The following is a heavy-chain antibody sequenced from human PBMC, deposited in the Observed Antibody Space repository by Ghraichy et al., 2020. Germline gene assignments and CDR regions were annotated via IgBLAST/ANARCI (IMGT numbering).Heavy chain of an antibody. CDR1: GFTFSSYS. D-gene: IGHD6-13*01. Sequence: GESLNISCAASGFTFSSYSMNWVRQAPGKGLEWVSSISSSSSYIYYADSVKGRFTISRDNAKNSLYLQMNSLRAEDTAVYYCARDLLAADDYWGQGTLVTVSS. J-gene: IGHJ4*02. CDR2: ISSSSSYI. V-gene: IGHV3-21*01. CDR3: ARDLLAADDY.